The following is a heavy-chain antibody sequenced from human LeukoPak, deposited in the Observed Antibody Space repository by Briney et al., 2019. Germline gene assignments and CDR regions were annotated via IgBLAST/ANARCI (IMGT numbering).Heavy chain of an antibody. CDR1: HGPISISIYY. Sequence: AETLSLICSVSHGPISISIYYWGWVPQPRGKGREWFGIFYYSGSTCCHRALKIRVIISVDTAKNEFALELSSVSGGDTAVYYCARVAPAHAFYHSTWFDPWGQGTLVTVSS. J-gene: IGHJ5*02. CDR3: ARVAPAHAFYHSTWFDP. D-gene: IGHD3-22*01. CDR2: FYYSGST. V-gene: IGHV4-39*06.